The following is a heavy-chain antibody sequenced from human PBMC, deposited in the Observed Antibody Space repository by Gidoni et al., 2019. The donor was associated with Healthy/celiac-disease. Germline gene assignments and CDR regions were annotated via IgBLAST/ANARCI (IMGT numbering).Heavy chain of an antibody. CDR2: ISSSGSTI. J-gene: IGHJ6*02. D-gene: IGHD6-19*01. V-gene: IGHV3-48*03. CDR1: GFTFSIYE. CDR3: ARECSPYSSGWCYYYYGMDV. Sequence: EVQLVESGGGLVPPVGSLRLSCAASGFTFSIYEMTWVRQAPGKGLGWVSYISSSGSTIYYADSVKGRFTIARDNAKNSLYLQMNSRRAEDTAVYYCARECSPYSSGWCYYYYGMDVWGQGTTVTVSS.